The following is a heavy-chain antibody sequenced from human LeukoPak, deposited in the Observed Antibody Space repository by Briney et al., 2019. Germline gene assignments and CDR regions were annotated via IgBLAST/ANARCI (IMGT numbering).Heavy chain of an antibody. V-gene: IGHV1-24*01. D-gene: IGHD1-26*01. CDR2: FDPEDGET. Sequence: ASVKVSCKVSGYTLTELSMYWVRQAPGKGLEWMGGFDPEDGETIYAQKFQGRVTMTEDTSTDTAYMELSSLRSEDTAVYYCATDPSWRSGSGTLDYWGQGTLVTVSS. J-gene: IGHJ4*02. CDR1: GYTLTELS. CDR3: ATDPSWRSGSGTLDY.